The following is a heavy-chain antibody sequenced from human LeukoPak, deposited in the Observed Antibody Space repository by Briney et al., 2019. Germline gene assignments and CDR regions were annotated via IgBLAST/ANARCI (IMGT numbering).Heavy chain of an antibody. V-gene: IGHV1-18*01. D-gene: IGHD6-13*01. CDR2: ISAYNGNT. J-gene: IGHJ4*02. CDR1: GYTFTSYG. Sequence: EASVKVSCKASGYTFTSYGISWVRQAPGQGLEWMGWISAYNGNTNYAQKLQGRVTMTTDTSTSTAYMELRSLRSDDTAVYYCARDRGIAAAGTRGDYWGQGTLVTVSS. CDR3: ARDRGIAAAGTRGDY.